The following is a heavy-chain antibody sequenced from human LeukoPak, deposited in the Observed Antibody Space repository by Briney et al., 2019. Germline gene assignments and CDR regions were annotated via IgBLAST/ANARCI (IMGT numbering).Heavy chain of an antibody. V-gene: IGHV3-48*03. CDR2: ISSSGSTI. CDR3: AELGITMIGGV. CDR1: GFTLSSYE. Sequence: GGSLRLSCATSGFTLSSYEMNWVRQAPGKGLEWVSYISSSGSTIYYADSVKGRFTISRDNAKNSLYLQMNSLRAEDTAVYYCAELGITMIGGVWGKGTTVTISS. J-gene: IGHJ6*04. D-gene: IGHD3-10*02.